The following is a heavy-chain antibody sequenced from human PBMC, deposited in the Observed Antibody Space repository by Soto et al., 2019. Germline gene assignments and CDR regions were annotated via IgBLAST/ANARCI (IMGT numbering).Heavy chain of an antibody. D-gene: IGHD3-3*01. J-gene: IGHJ6*02. V-gene: IGHV4-59*01. CDR1: GGSISNYY. CDR3: ARDQGITTFGVYSMYYNGMDV. Sequence: PSETLSLTCTVSGGSISNYYWSWVRQPPGKGLEWIGYIYDSGSTNYNPSLKSRVTISVDTSKNQFSLRLTSVTAADTAVYYCARDQGITTFGVYSMYYNGMDVWGPGTTVTVSS. CDR2: IYDSGST.